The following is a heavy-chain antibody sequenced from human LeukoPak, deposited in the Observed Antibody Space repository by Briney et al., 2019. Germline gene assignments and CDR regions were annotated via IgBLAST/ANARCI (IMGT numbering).Heavy chain of an antibody. CDR2: INHSGST. CDR1: GGSFSGYY. J-gene: IGHJ4*02. D-gene: IGHD2-8*01. V-gene: IGHV4-34*01. CDR3: ARYCTNGVCYTGFDY. Sequence: SETLSLTCAVYGGSFSGYYWSWIRQPPGKGLEGIGEINHSGSTNYNPSLNSRVTISVDTSKNQFSLKLGSVTAADTAVYYCARYCTNGVCYTGFDYWGQGTLVTVSS.